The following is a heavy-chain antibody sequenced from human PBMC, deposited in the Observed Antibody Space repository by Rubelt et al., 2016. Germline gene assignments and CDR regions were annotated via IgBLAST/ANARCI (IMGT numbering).Heavy chain of an antibody. J-gene: IGHJ4*02. Sequence: QVQLVESGGGVVQPGGSLRLSCAASGFTFSSYGMHWVLQAPGKGLEWVAFIRYDGSNKYYADSVKGRFTISRDNSKNTLYLQMNSLRVEDTAVYYCAREVAVPGKTLEYWGQGTLVTVSS. CDR3: AREVAVPGKTLEY. V-gene: IGHV3-30*02. CDR2: IRYDGSNK. CDR1: GFTFSSYG. D-gene: IGHD6-19*01.